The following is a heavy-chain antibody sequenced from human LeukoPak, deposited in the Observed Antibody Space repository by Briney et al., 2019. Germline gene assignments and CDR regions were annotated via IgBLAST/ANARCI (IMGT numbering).Heavy chain of an antibody. V-gene: IGHV3-33*01. CDR2: IWYDGSNK. Sequence: GGSLRLSCAASGFTFSGYGIQWVRQAPGKGLEWVAVIWYDGSNKYYADSVKGRFTISRDNSKNTLYLQINSLRAQDTAVYYCGRGYYGDYGYGMDVWGQGTTVTVSS. J-gene: IGHJ6*02. CDR1: GFTFSGYG. CDR3: GRGYYGDYGYGMDV. D-gene: IGHD4-17*01.